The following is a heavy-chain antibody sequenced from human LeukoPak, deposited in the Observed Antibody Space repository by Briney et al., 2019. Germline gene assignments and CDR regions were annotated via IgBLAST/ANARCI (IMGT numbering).Heavy chain of an antibody. V-gene: IGHV3-15*01. Sequence: GGSLRLSCVGSGFTFSDAWMSWVRQAPGKGLEWVGRIKSKIDGGTIDYAASVKGRFTISRDDSRNTLYLQMNSLKIEDTAVYYCTTRRQDGWWGQGTLATVSS. D-gene: IGHD2-15*01. J-gene: IGHJ4*02. CDR2: IKSKIDGGTI. CDR1: GFTFSDAW. CDR3: TTRRQDGW.